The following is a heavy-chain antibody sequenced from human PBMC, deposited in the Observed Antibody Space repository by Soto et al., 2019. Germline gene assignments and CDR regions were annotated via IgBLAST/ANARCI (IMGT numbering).Heavy chain of an antibody. CDR3: ARDPDTLMLFDI. J-gene: IGHJ3*02. Sequence: AGGSLRLSCAASGFTFSSYSMNWVRQAPGKGLEWVSSISSSSSYIYYADSVKGRFTISRDNAKNSLYLQMNSLRAEDTAVYYCARDPDTLMLFDIWGQGTMVTVSS. V-gene: IGHV3-21*01. CDR2: ISSSSSYI. CDR1: GFTFSSYS. D-gene: IGHD2-15*01.